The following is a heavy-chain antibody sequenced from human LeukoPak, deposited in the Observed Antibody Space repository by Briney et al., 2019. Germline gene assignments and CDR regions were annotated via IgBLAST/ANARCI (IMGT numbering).Heavy chain of an antibody. D-gene: IGHD2-2*01. J-gene: IGHJ3*02. V-gene: IGHV1-24*01. CDR2: FDPEDSET. CDR3: ATVWIVVVPKDLGAFDI. Sequence: ASVKVSCKVSGYTLTELSMHWVRQAPGKGLEWMGGFDPEDSETIYAQKFQGRVTMTEDTSTDTAYMELSSLRSEDTAVYYCATVWIVVVPKDLGAFDIWGQGTMVTVSS. CDR1: GYTLTELS.